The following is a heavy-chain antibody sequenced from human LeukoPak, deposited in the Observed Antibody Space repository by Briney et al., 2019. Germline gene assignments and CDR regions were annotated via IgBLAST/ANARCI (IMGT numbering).Heavy chain of an antibody. V-gene: IGHV3-21*01. CDR3: ARVTVLLWFGETSDYYYMDV. D-gene: IGHD3-10*01. CDR2: ISSSSSYM. CDR1: GFTFSTFW. Sequence: GGSLRLSCAASGFTFSTFWMHWVRRAPGKGLEWVSSISSSSSYMYYADSVKGRFTISRDNAKNSLYLQMNSLRAEDTAVYYCARVTVLLWFGETSDYYYMDVWGKGTTVTVSS. J-gene: IGHJ6*03.